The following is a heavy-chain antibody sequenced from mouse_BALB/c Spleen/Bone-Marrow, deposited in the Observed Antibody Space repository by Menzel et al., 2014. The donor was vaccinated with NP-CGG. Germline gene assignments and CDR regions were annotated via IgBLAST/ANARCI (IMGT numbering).Heavy chain of an antibody. CDR1: GYTFSNSW. D-gene: IGHD1-1*01. V-gene: IGHV1-9*01. Sequence: VQLQQSGAELMKPGASVKISCKATGYTFSNSWIDWVKQRPGHGLEWIGEIVLGSGTANYNEKFQGKATFTADTSSNAAYMQLSSLTSEDSALYYCARVSVVPYYFDFWGQGTTLTVSS. J-gene: IGHJ2*01. CDR3: ARVSVVPYYFDF. CDR2: IVLGSGTA.